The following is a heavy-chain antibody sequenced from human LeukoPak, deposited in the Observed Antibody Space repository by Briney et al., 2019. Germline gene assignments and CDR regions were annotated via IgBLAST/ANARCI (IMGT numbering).Heavy chain of an antibody. CDR2: ISSSGGST. J-gene: IGHJ4*02. CDR3: AKDWTSIKYDS. D-gene: IGHD3/OR15-3a*01. CDR1: GGSISSDGYY. Sequence: PSETLSLTCTVSGGSISSDGYYWSWVRQAPGKGLEWVSAISSSGGSTFHADSVKGRFTISRDNSKNTLYLQMNSLKAEDTAVYYCAKDWTSIKYDSWGQGTLVTVSS. V-gene: IGHV3-23*01.